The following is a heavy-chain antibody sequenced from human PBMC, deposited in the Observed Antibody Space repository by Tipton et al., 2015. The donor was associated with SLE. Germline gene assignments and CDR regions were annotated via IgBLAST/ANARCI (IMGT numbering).Heavy chain of an antibody. J-gene: IGHJ2*01. CDR3: AREDWYFDL. V-gene: IGHV4-31*11. CDR1: GGSFSGYY. CDR2: IYYSGST. Sequence: TLSLTCAVYGGSFSGYYWSWIRQHPGKGLEWIGYIYYSGSTYYNPSLKSRVTISVDTSKNQFSLKLSSVTATDTAVYYCAREDWYFDLWGRGTLVTVSS.